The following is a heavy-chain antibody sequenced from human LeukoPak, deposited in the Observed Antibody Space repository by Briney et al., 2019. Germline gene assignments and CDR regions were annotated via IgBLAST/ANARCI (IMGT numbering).Heavy chain of an antibody. CDR3: ARSPRGHIVVVTAIALPAFDY. CDR1: GYTFTGYY. D-gene: IGHD2-21*02. CDR2: INPNSGGT. Sequence: ASVKVSCKASGYTFTGYYMHWVRQAPGQGLEWMGWINPNSGGTNYAQKFQGRVTMTRDTSISTAYMKLSRLRSDDTAVYYCARSPRGHIVVVTAIALPAFDYWGQGTLVTVSS. J-gene: IGHJ4*02. V-gene: IGHV1-2*02.